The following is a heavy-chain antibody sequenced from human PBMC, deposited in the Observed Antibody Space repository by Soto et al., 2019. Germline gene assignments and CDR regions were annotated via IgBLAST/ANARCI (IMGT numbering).Heavy chain of an antibody. J-gene: IGHJ4*02. CDR1: GASINSKTYY. CDR2: SGTT. D-gene: IGHD4-17*01. V-gene: IGHV4-39*01. CDR3: TTYGGDTGRFDY. Sequence: SETLSLTCTVSGASINSKTYYWTWIRQSPEKGLEWIGSGTTYYNPSLRSRVTISVDTSRNQFSLTLRSVTAADTAVYYCTTYGGDTGRFDYWGQGTVVTSPQ.